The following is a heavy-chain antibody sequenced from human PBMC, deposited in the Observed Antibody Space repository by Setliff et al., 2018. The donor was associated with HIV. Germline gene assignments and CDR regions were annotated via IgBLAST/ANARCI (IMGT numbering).Heavy chain of an antibody. D-gene: IGHD2-2*01. CDR3: ARLIVVVPVAMGPYFDY. J-gene: IGHJ4*02. V-gene: IGHV3-11*04. CDR2: ISSTGGTT. CDR1: GFTFSDYY. Sequence: PGGSLRLSCAGSGSGGSGFTFSDYYMSWVRQAPGKGLEWVSGISSTGGTTYYADSVKGRFTISRDNAKNSVYLQMNDLRAEDTAVYYCARLIVVVPVAMGPYFDYWGQGSLVTVSS.